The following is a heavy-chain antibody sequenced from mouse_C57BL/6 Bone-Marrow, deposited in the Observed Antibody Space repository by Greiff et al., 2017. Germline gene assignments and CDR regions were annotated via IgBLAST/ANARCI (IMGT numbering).Heavy chain of an antibody. CDR2: IYPRSGNT. CDR3: ARSWILEAMDY. J-gene: IGHJ4*01. CDR1: GYTFTSYG. D-gene: IGHD2-3*01. Sequence: QVQLQQSGAELARPGASVKMSCKASGYTFTSYGISWVKQRTGQGLEWIGEIYPRSGNTYYNEKFKGKTTLTADKSSSTAYMELRSLTSEDSAVYFCARSWILEAMDYWGQGTSVTVSS. V-gene: IGHV1-81*01.